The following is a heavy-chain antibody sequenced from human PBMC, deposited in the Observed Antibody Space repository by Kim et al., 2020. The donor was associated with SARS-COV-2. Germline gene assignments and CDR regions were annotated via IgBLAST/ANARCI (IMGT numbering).Heavy chain of an antibody. D-gene: IGHD2-15*01. V-gene: IGHV3-23*01. CDR3: AKDRDIVVVVAATPIDY. Sequence: VKGRFTISRDNSKNTLYLQMNSLRAEDTAVYYCAKDRDIVVVVAATPIDYWGQGTLVTVSS. J-gene: IGHJ4*02.